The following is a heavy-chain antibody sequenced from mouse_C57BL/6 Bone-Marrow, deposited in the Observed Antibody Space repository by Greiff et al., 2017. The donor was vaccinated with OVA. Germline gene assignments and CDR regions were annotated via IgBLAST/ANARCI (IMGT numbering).Heavy chain of an antibody. CDR3: AKSSSSIFDY. V-gene: IGHV1-26*01. Sequence: EVQLQQSGPELVKPGASVKISCKASGYTFTDYYMNWVKQSHGKSLEWIGDINPNNGGTSYNQKFKGKATLTVDKSSSTAYMELRSLTSEDSAVYYCAKSSSSIFDYWGQGTTLTVSS. J-gene: IGHJ2*01. CDR1: GYTFTDYY. D-gene: IGHD1-1*01. CDR2: INPNNGGT.